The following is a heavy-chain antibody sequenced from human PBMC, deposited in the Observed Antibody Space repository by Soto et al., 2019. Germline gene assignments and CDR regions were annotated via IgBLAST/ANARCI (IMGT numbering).Heavy chain of an antibody. Sequence: QVQLVESGGGVVQPGRSLRLSCAASGFIFNNYAMHWVRQAPGKGLEWVAVVSNDGTKIYYADSVKGRFTISRDNSQNTLSLQMDSLRAEDTAVYSCAKGRGDQSGYDFFFDYWGQGTLVAVSS. J-gene: IGHJ4*02. V-gene: IGHV3-30*18. CDR2: VSNDGTKI. CDR3: AKGRGDQSGYDFFFDY. D-gene: IGHD5-12*01. CDR1: GFIFNNYA.